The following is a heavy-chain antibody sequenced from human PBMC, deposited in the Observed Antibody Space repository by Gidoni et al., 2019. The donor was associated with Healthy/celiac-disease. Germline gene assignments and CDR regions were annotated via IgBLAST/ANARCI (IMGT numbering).Heavy chain of an antibody. J-gene: IGHJ5*02. CDR3: AKDRITIFGVVIPNWFDP. CDR1: GFTFSSSA. CDR2: ISGSGGST. Sequence: EVQLLESGGGLVQPGGSLRPSCAASGFTFSSSAMSWVRQAPGKGLEWVSAISGSGGSTYYADSVKGRFTISRDNSKNTLYLQMNSLRAEDTAVYYCAKDRITIFGVVIPNWFDPWGQGTLVTVSS. D-gene: IGHD3-3*01. V-gene: IGHV3-23*01.